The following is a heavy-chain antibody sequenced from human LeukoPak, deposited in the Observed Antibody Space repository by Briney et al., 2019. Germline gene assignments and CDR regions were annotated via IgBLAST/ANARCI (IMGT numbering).Heavy chain of an antibody. CDR3: ARDRLIYSSGWSLGDY. CDR2: INPNSGGT. D-gene: IGHD6-19*01. Sequence: ASVKVSCKASGYTFTGYYIHWVRQAPGQGLEWMGWINPNSGGTNYAQKFQGRVTMTRDTSISTAYMELSRLRSDDTAVYYCARDRLIYSSGWSLGDYWGQGTLVTVSS. CDR1: GYTFTGYY. J-gene: IGHJ4*02. V-gene: IGHV1-2*02.